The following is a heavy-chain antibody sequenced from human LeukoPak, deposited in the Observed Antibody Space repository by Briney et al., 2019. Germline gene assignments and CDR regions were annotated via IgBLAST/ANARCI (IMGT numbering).Heavy chain of an antibody. CDR3: ARGSRYSGSYFQI. D-gene: IGHD1-26*01. Sequence: PSETLSLTCAAYGGSFSGYYWSWIRQPPGKGLEWIGEINHSGSTNYNPSLKSRVTISVDTSKNQFSLKLSSVTAADTAVYYCARGSRYSGSYFQIWGQGTLVTVSS. CDR2: INHSGST. J-gene: IGHJ4*02. V-gene: IGHV4-34*01. CDR1: GGSFSGYY.